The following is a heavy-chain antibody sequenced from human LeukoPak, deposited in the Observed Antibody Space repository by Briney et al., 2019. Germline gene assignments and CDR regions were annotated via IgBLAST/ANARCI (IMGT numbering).Heavy chain of an antibody. V-gene: IGHV3-30-3*01. D-gene: IGHD3-22*01. CDR2: ISYDGSNK. Sequence: GGSLRLSCAASGFTFSDYYMSWIRQAPGKGLEWVAVISYDGSNKYYADSVKGRFTISRDNSKNTLYLQMNCLRAEDTAVYYCARVLNYYDSSGYYFSYWGQGTLVTVSS. CDR1: GFTFSDYY. CDR3: ARVLNYYDSSGYYFSY. J-gene: IGHJ4*02.